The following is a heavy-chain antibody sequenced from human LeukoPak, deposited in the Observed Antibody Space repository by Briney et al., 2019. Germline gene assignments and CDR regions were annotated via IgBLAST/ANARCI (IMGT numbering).Heavy chain of an antibody. CDR2: IKEDGSGE. D-gene: IGHD6-6*01. V-gene: IGHV3-7*01. CDR3: ARDFGPSTEAWGAFDI. J-gene: IGHJ3*02. Sequence: GGSLRLSCVASGFTFTSYWMAWVRQTPGKGLEWVADIKEDGSGEYYVDSVKGRFTISRDNAKKSLYLQMNSLRAEDTAVYYCARDFGPSTEAWGAFDIWAQGTMVIVSS. CDR1: GFTFTSYW.